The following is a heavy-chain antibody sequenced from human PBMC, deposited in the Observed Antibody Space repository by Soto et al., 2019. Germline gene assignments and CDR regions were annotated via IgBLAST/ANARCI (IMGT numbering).Heavy chain of an antibody. V-gene: IGHV3-64*01. J-gene: IGHJ4*02. D-gene: IGHD3-9*01. CDR3: ARDIVGDDILTGYYANDY. CDR2: ISSNGGST. CDR1: GFTFSSYA. Sequence: GGSLRFSCAASGFTFSSYAMHWVRQAPGKGLEYVSAISSNGGSTYYANSVKGRFTISRDNSKNTLYLQMGSLRAEDMAVYYCARDIVGDDILTGYYANDYWGQGTLVTVSS.